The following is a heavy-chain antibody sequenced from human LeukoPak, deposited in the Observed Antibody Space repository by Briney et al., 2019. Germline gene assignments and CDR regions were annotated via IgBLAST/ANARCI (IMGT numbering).Heavy chain of an antibody. V-gene: IGHV6-1*01. Sequence: SQTLSLTCDLSGDSVSNNTAAWNWIRQSPSRGVEWLGRTYYRYKLYYDYATSVKSRISISPDTSKNQFSLQLNSVTPEDTAVYYCAREAPNCSSGTCPFHYYYAVDVWGQGTTVTVSS. CDR2: TYYRYKLYY. D-gene: IGHD3-22*01. CDR3: AREAPNCSSGTCPFHYYYAVDV. CDR1: GDSVSNNTAA. J-gene: IGHJ6*02.